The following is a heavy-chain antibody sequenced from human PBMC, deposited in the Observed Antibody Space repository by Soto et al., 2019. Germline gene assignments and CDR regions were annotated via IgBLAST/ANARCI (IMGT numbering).Heavy chain of an antibody. V-gene: IGHV1-46*01. CDR1: GYTFTNYY. CDR2: INPSGGST. Sequence: QVQLVQSGAEVKKPGASVKVSCKASGYTFTNYYMHWVRQAPGQGLEWMGIINPSGGSTRYAQKVQGRVTMTRETCTSTVYMELSSMRSEDTAVYYCARGWDPKANWFDPWGQGTLVTVSS. D-gene: IGHD1-26*01. J-gene: IGHJ5*02. CDR3: ARGWDPKANWFDP.